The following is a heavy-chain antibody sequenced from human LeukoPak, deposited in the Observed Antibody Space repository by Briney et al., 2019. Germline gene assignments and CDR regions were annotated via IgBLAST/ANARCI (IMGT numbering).Heavy chain of an antibody. V-gene: IGHV4-4*02. Sequence: PSETLSLTCAVSGGSISSSNWWIWVRQPPGKGLEWIGEIYHSGTTNYNPSLKSRVTISVDKSKNQFSLKLSSVTAADTAVYYCARDKSSSSGGVNWFDPWGQGTLVTVSS. CDR3: ARDKSSSSGGVNWFDP. CDR1: GGSISSSNW. J-gene: IGHJ5*02. D-gene: IGHD6-6*01. CDR2: IYHSGTT.